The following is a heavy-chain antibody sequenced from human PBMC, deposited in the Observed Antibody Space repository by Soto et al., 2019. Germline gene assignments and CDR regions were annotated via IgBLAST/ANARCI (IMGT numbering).Heavy chain of an antibody. Sequence: QVQLVQSGAEVKEPGASVKISCKGSGYTFTNFYIHWVRQAPGQGLEWMGIVNPNGGSTNYAQNFKGRITISRDTSTSTVYMHLSSLRSEDTAVYYCARGLASGDYWGQGTLVTVSS. CDR2: VNPNGGST. CDR1: GYTFTNFY. D-gene: IGHD6-6*01. J-gene: IGHJ4*02. V-gene: IGHV1-46*01. CDR3: ARGLASGDY.